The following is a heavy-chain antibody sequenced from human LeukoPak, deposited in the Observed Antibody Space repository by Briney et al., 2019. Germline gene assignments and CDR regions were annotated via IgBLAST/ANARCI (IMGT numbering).Heavy chain of an antibody. Sequence: GESLKISCKGSGYSFTSYWIAWVRQMPGKGLEWMGIVYLDDSDIRYSPSFEGQVTISADKSIRTAYLQWGSLKASDTAMYYCARRYSSSWYSDYWGQGTLVTVSS. CDR1: GYSFTSYW. J-gene: IGHJ4*02. CDR2: VYLDDSDI. CDR3: ARRYSSSWYSDY. D-gene: IGHD6-13*01. V-gene: IGHV5-51*01.